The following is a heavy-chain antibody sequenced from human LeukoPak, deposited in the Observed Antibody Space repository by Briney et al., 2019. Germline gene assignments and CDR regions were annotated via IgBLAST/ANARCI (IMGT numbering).Heavy chain of an antibody. CDR1: GYSITSGYY. J-gene: IGHJ4*02. CDR3: VRLWSTDCSGGSCPHQPNY. Sequence: PSETLSLTCSVSGYSITSGYYWGWIRQPPGKGLEWIGSIYYSGSTYYNPSLKSRVTISVDTSKNQFSLNLRFVIAADTAVYYCVRLWSTDCSGGSCPHQPNYWGQGTLVTVSS. V-gene: IGHV4-38-2*02. D-gene: IGHD2-15*01. CDR2: IYYSGST.